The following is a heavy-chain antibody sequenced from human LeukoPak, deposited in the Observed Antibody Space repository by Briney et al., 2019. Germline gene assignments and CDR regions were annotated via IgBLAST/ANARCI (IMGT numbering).Heavy chain of an antibody. CDR2: IKQDGSEK. J-gene: IGHJ4*02. D-gene: IGHD1/OR15-1a*01. CDR1: GITFRDYW. Sequence: GGSLRLSCAVSGITFRDYWMTWVRQAPGKGLEWVANIKQDGSEKYYVDSVKGRFTVSRDNANNSLFLQMNSLRADDSAVYYCARSFRNSPDYWGQGTLVTVSS. V-gene: IGHV3-7*03. CDR3: ARSFRNSPDY.